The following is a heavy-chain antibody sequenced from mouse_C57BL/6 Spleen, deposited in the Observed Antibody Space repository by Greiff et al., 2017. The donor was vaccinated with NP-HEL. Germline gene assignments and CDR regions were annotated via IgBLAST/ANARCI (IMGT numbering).Heavy chain of an antibody. V-gene: IGHV1-82*01. J-gene: IGHJ3*01. Sequence: VQLQQSGPELVKPGASVKISCKASGYAFSSSWMNWVKQRPGKGLEWIGRIYPGDGDTNYNGKFKGKATLTADKSSSTAYMQLSSLTSEDSAVYFCARWNYYGSSYEGFAYWGQGTLVTVSA. CDR2: IYPGDGDT. CDR1: GYAFSSSW. D-gene: IGHD1-1*01. CDR3: ARWNYYGSSYEGFAY.